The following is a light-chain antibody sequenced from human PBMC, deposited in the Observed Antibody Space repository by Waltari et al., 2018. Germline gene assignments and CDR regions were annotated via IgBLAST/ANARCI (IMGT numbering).Light chain of an antibody. CDR3: QHYLRLPVT. Sequence: EIVLTQSPGTLSLSPGESATLSCRTSQSVTRALAWYQQKPGHAPRLLIYGASNRATGIPDRISGSGSGTDFILTISSLEPEDFAVYYCQHYLRLPVTFGQGTKVEVK. CDR2: GAS. V-gene: IGKV3-20*01. CDR1: QSVTRA. J-gene: IGKJ1*01.